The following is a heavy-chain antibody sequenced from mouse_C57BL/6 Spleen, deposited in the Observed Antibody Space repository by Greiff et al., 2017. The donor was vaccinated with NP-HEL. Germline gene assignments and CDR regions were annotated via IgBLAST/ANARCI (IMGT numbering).Heavy chain of an antibody. D-gene: IGHD1-1*01. V-gene: IGHV1-50*01. Sequence: VQLQQPGAELVKPGASVKLSCKASGYTFTSYWMQWVKQRPGQGLEWIGEIDPSDSYTNYNQKFKGKATLTVDTSSSTAYMQLSSLTSEDSAVYYCARGGITFPFDYWGQGTTLTVSS. CDR2: IDPSDSYT. CDR1: GYTFTSYW. J-gene: IGHJ2*01. CDR3: ARGGITFPFDY.